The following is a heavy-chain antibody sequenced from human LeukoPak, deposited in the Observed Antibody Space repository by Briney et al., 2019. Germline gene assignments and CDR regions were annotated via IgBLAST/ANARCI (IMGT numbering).Heavy chain of an antibody. J-gene: IGHJ4*02. CDR3: ARGVRSSSWLDY. CDR1: GYTFTSCD. Sequence: ASVKVSCKASGYTFTSCDINWVRQATGQGLEWMGWMNPNSGNTGYAQKFQGRVTMTRNTSISTAYMELSSLRSEDTAVYYCARGVRSSSWLDYWGQGTLVTVSS. D-gene: IGHD6-13*01. V-gene: IGHV1-8*01. CDR2: MNPNSGNT.